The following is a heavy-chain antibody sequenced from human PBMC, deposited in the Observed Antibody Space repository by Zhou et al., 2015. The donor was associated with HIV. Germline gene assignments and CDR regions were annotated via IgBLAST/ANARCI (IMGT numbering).Heavy chain of an antibody. J-gene: IGHJ5*02. CDR3: ARDNPIRAEQQPKRNWFDP. CDR2: IIPIFGTA. CDR1: GGTFSSYA. Sequence: QVQLVQSGAEVKKPGSSVKVSCKASGGTFSSYAISWVRQAPGQGLEWMGGIIPIFGTANYAQKFQGRVTITADESTSTAYMELSSLRSEDTAVYYCARDNPIRAEQQPKRNWFDPWGQGTLVTVSS. D-gene: IGHD6-13*01. V-gene: IGHV1-69*01.